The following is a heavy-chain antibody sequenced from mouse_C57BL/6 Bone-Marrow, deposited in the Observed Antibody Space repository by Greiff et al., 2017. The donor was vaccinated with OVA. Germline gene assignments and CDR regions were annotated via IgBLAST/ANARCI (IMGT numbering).Heavy chain of an antibody. J-gene: IGHJ4*01. V-gene: IGHV7-1*01. Sequence: EVKVVESGGGLVQSGRSLRLSCATSGFTFSDFYMEWVRQAPGKGLEWIAASRNKANDYTTEYSASVKGRFIVSRDTSQSILYLQMNALRAEDTAIYYCARDDGYYLMDYWGQGTSVTVSS. D-gene: IGHD2-3*01. CDR3: ARDDGYYLMDY. CDR1: GFTFSDFY. CDR2: SRNKANDYTT.